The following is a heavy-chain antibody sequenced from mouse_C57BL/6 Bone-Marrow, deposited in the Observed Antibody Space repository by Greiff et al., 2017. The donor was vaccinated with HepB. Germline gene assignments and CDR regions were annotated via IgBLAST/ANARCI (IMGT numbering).Heavy chain of an antibody. CDR3: ARQEDYDGDY. J-gene: IGHJ2*01. CDR1: GFTFSSYG. V-gene: IGHV5-6*02. D-gene: IGHD2-3*01. CDR2: ISSGGSYT. Sequence: DVKLVESGGDLVKPGGSLKLSCAASGFTFSSYGMSWVRQTPDKRLEWVATISSGGSYTYYPDSVKGRFTISRDNAKNTLYLQMSSLKSEDTAMYYCARQEDYDGDYWGQGTTLTVSS.